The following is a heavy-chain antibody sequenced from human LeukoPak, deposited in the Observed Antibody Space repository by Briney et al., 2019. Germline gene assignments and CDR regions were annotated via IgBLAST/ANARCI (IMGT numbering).Heavy chain of an antibody. J-gene: IGHJ4*02. CDR1: GFTFSSYA. Sequence: GGSLRLSCAASGFTFSSYAMHWVRQAPGKGLEWVAVISYDGSNKYYADSVKGRFTISRDNSKNTLYLQMNSLRAEDTAVYYCARDLRRKGSSPETWGQGTLVTVSS. V-gene: IGHV3-30*14. D-gene: IGHD6-13*01. CDR2: ISYDGSNK. CDR3: ARDLRRKGSSPET.